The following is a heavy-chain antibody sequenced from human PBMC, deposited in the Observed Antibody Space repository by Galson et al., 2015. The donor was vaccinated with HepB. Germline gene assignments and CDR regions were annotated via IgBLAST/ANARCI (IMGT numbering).Heavy chain of an antibody. D-gene: IGHD6-13*01. Sequence: QSGAEVKKPGESLRISCKGSGYSFTSYWISWVRQMPGKGLEWMGRIDPSDSYTNYSPSFQGHVTISADKSISTAYLQWSSLKASDTAMYYCARLPRPWAAAGTEGGTYNWFDPWGQGTLVTVSS. CDR1: GYSFTSYW. V-gene: IGHV5-10-1*01. CDR3: ARLPRPWAAAGTEGGTYNWFDP. CDR2: IDPSDSYT. J-gene: IGHJ5*02.